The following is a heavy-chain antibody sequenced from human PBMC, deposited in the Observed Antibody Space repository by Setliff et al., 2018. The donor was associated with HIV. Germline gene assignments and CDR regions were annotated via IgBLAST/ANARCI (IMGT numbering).Heavy chain of an antibody. V-gene: IGHV3-66*02. Sequence: CAASGFTVSSYYMSWVRQAPGKGLEWVSTIYSDGNTYHADSVKGRFTLSRDNSENALFLQMNSLRPEDTAVYYCARLRPYNSALDYWGQGTLVTVSS. J-gene: IGHJ4*02. CDR2: IYSDGNT. CDR3: ARLRPYNSALDY. CDR1: GFTVSSYY. D-gene: IGHD3-10*01.